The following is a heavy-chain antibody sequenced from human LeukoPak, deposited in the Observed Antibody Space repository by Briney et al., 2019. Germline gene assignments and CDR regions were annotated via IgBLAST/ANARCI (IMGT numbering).Heavy chain of an antibody. Sequence: SETLSLTCTVSGGSISSYYWSWIRQPPGKGLEWIGYIYYSGSTNYNPSLKSRVTISVDMSKNQFSLKLNSVTAADTAVYYCARSLSEDWFDPWGQGTLVTVSS. CDR3: ARSLSEDWFDP. V-gene: IGHV4-59*12. CDR2: IYYSGST. CDR1: GGSISSYY. D-gene: IGHD6-19*01. J-gene: IGHJ5*02.